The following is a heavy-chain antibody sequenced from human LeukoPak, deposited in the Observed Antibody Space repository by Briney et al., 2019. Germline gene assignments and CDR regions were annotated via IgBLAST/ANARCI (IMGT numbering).Heavy chain of an antibody. CDR2: ISYDGSNK. CDR3: ARDVVVAAIYYGMDV. V-gene: IGHV3-30*14. Sequence: GGSLRLSCAASGFTFSSYAMHWVRQAPGKGLEWVAVISYDGSNKYYADSVKGRFTISRDNSKNTLYLQMNSLRAEDTAVYYCARDVVVAAIYYGMDVWGKGTTVTVSS. D-gene: IGHD2-15*01. J-gene: IGHJ6*04. CDR1: GFTFSSYA.